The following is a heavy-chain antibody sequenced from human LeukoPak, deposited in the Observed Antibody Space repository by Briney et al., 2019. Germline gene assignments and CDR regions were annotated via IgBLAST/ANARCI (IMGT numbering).Heavy chain of an antibody. J-gene: IGHJ5*02. CDR2: IKQDGSEK. V-gene: IGHV3-7*01. Sequence: PGGSLRLSCAASGFTFSSYWMSWVRQAPGKGLEWVANIKQDGSEKYYVDSVKGRFTISRDNAKNSLYLQMNSLRAEDTAVYYCARSLDSSGYHGWFDPWGQGTLVTVSS. CDR3: ARSLDSSGYHGWFDP. CDR1: GFTFSSYW. D-gene: IGHD3-22*01.